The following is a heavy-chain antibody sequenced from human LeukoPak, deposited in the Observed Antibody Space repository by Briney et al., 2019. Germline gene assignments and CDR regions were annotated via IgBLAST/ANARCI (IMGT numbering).Heavy chain of an antibody. Sequence: GASVKVSCKASGYTFTRHYIHWVRQAPGQGLEWMGWSNPYNGGTNYLQKFRGRVTLTRDTSISTAYMEVTRLTSDDTAVYYCARGGIRGIEAELDYWGQGTLLTVS. J-gene: IGHJ4*02. CDR1: GYTFTRHY. CDR2: SNPYNGGT. CDR3: ARGGIRGIEAELDY. V-gene: IGHV1-2*02. D-gene: IGHD3-10*01.